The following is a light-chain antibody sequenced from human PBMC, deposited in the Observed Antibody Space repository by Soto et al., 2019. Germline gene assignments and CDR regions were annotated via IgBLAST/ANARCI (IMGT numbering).Light chain of an antibody. J-gene: IGKJ4*01. V-gene: IGKV3-20*01. CDR3: QQYGSSPLT. Sequence: IVPAPSSSTPSLSPGERTTLSCKARQSVSSNYLAWHQQKPGQAPRLLIYGAASRATGTPDRFSGSGSGTDFTLTISRLEPEDFAVYYCQQYGSSPLTFGGGTKVEIK. CDR2: GAA. CDR1: QSVSSNY.